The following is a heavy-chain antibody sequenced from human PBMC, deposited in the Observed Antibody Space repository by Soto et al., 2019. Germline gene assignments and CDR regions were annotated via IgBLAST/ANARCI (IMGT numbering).Heavy chain of an antibody. J-gene: IGHJ4*02. V-gene: IGHV1-3*01. Sequence: ASVKVSCKASGYTFTSYAMHWVRQAPGQRLEWMGWINAGNGNTKYSQKFQGRVTITRDTSASTAYMELSRLRSEDTAVYYCARDRVIAVAGPMVFDYWGQGTLVTVSS. D-gene: IGHD6-19*01. CDR2: INAGNGNT. CDR1: GYTFTSYA. CDR3: ARDRVIAVAGPMVFDY.